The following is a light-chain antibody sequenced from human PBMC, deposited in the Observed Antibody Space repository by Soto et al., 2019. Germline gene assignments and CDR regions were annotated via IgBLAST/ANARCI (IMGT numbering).Light chain of an antibody. Sequence: ALQITHSRSSLSASVGDRVTITCRASQGIRNDLGWYQQKPGKAPKLLIYAASSLQRGVPSRFSGSGSGTDFALTISSLQPADFATYYCQQYYTYPWTFCQGTKVDIK. CDR1: QGIRND. V-gene: IGKV1-6*01. CDR3: QQYYTYPWT. CDR2: AAS. J-gene: IGKJ1*01.